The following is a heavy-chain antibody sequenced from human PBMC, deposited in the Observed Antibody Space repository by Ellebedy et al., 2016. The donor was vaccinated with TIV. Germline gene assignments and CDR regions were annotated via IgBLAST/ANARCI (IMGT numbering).Heavy chain of an antibody. CDR1: GYTFTHHY. CDR2: ITPFNGNT. J-gene: IGHJ6*02. V-gene: IGHV1-45*02. Sequence: SVKVSCXASGYTFTHHYLHWVRQAPGQALEWMGWITPFNGNTNYAQKFQDRVTFSRDRSMSTAYMELSSLRSEDTAMYYCASTSPTTLTSYYYYAMDVWGQGTTVTVSS. D-gene: IGHD3-9*01. CDR3: ASTSPTTLTSYYYYAMDV.